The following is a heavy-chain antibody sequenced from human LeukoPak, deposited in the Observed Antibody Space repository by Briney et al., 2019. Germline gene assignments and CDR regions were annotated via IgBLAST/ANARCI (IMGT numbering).Heavy chain of an antibody. V-gene: IGHV3-74*01. CDR1: GFTFSSYW. CDR3: ARVLYYYDSSGYDYEYYFDY. J-gene: IGHJ4*02. CDR2: IHSDASST. Sequence: GGSLRLSCAASGFTFSSYWMHWVRQAPGKGLVWVSRIHSDASSTSYADSVKGRFTISRDNAKNTLYLQMNSLRAEDTAVYYCARVLYYYDSSGYDYEYYFDYWGQGTLVTVSS. D-gene: IGHD3-22*01.